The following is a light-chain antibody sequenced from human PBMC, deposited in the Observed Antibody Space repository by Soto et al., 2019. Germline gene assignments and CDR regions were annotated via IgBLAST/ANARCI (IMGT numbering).Light chain of an antibody. CDR3: SSYTTSSTYV. CDR2: EVS. J-gene: IGLJ1*01. Sequence: QSALTQPASVSGSPGQSITISCTGTSSDVGGYNYVSWYQQHPGKAPKLMIYEVSYRPSGVSNRFSASKSGNTASLTISGLQVEDEADYYCSSYTTSSTYVFGTGTKVTVL. V-gene: IGLV2-14*01. CDR1: SSDVGGYNY.